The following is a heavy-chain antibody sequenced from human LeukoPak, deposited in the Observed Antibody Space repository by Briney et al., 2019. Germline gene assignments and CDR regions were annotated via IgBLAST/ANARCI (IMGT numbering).Heavy chain of an antibody. CDR2: TSYDGIHK. CDR3: ARDNIAGSGSSD. Sequence: GGSLRLSCEASTSNFNYYYMNWIRQAPGKGLEWVAVTSYDGIHKYYADSVQGRFTISRDNSKNTLYPQMSSLRVEDTAVYYCARDNIAGSGSSDWGQGTLVTVSS. J-gene: IGHJ4*02. D-gene: IGHD3-10*01. CDR1: TSNFNYYY. V-gene: IGHV3-30-3*01.